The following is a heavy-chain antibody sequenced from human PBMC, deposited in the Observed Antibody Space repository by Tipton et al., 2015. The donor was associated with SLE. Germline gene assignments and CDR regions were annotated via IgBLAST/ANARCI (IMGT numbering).Heavy chain of an antibody. CDR3: ARNGFYSLDY. Sequence: TLSLTCAVSSGSISSSDWGSWVRQPPGKGLEWIGEIYRSGSATYNPSLKSRVTISMDKSKDQFSLNLASVTPADTAVYYCARNGFYSLDYWGQGTLVTVSS. J-gene: IGHJ4*02. CDR1: SGSISSSDW. V-gene: IGHV4-4*02. D-gene: IGHD3-22*01. CDR2: IYRSGSA.